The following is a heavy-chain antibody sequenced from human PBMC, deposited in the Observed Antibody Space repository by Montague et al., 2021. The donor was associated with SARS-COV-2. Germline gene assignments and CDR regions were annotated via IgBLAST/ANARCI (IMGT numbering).Heavy chain of an antibody. D-gene: IGHD4-17*01. CDR2: TSSVDSST. CDR1: GFTFSNYW. J-gene: IGHJ4*02. CDR3: ELHPYGDYEDY. Sequence: SLSLSCAASGFTFSNYWMPWVRQAPGKGLVWVSRTSSVDSSTIYSDSVKGLFTVSRDSAKNTLYLQMSSLRAEDTAVYYCELHPYGDYEDYWGQGTLVTVSS. V-gene: IGHV3-74*01.